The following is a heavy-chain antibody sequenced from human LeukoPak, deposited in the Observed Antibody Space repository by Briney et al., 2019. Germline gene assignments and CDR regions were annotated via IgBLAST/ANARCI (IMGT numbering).Heavy chain of an antibody. CDR3: AKALTRWAFDM. V-gene: IGHV3-23*01. J-gene: IGHJ3*02. Sequence: GGSLRLSCAASGFSFSDYDMSWVRQAPGKGLEWVSSISLSTSGKTYADSVKGRFTISTDKAKNTLYLQMDSLRAEDTAIYYCAKALTRWAFDMWGQGTMVTVSS. CDR1: GFSFSDYD. D-gene: IGHD3-16*01. CDR2: ISLSTSGK.